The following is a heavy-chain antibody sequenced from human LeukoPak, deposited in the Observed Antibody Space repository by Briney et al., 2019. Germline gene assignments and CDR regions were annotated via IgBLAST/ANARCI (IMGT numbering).Heavy chain of an antibody. D-gene: IGHD2-21*01. CDR3: VSIPVGGGPDC. Sequence: GGSLRLSCSPSGFTLRSHSMNRLRQAPGKGLEWVAFIDTTSRTMYYAGSVKGRFSISRDNAKNSLFLQANGMRDEYWARYKRVSIPVGGGPDCWGPGTLVIVSS. V-gene: IGHV3-48*02. J-gene: IGHJ4*02. CDR2: IDTTSRTM. CDR1: GFTLRSHS.